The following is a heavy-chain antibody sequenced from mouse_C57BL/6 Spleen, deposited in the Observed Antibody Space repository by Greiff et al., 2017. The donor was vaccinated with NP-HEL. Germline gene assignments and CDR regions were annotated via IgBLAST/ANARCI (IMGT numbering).Heavy chain of an antibody. Sequence: VQLQQSGAELVKPGASVKLSCKASGYTFTSYWMQWVKQRPGQGLEWIGEIDPSDSYTNYNQKFKGKATLTVDTSSSTADMQLSSLTSEDSAVYYCARKDGNYESYFDYWGQGTTLTVSS. D-gene: IGHD2-1*01. V-gene: IGHV1-50*01. CDR2: IDPSDSYT. CDR3: ARKDGNYESYFDY. J-gene: IGHJ2*01. CDR1: GYTFTSYW.